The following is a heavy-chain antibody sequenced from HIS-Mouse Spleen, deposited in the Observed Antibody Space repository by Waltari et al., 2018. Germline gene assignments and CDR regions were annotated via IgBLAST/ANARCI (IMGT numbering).Heavy chain of an antibody. J-gene: IGHJ5*02. Sequence: QLQLQESGPGLVKPSETLSLTCTVSGGSISSSSYYWGWIRQPPGKGLEWIGSIYYSGSTYSKPSLKSRVTISVDTSKNQFSLKLSSVTAADTAVYYCARDYGDNWFDPWGQGTLVTVSS. V-gene: IGHV4-39*07. CDR1: GGSISSSSYY. D-gene: IGHD4-17*01. CDR3: ARDYGDNWFDP. CDR2: IYYSGST.